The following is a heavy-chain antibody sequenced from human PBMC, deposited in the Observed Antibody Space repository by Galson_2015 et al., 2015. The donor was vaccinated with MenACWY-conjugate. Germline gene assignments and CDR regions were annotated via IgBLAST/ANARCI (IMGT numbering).Heavy chain of an antibody. J-gene: IGHJ4*02. Sequence: SVKVSCKASGDSFNTYSFNWIRQAPGQGPEWLGGINPVFHTTDYAQRFQGRLTITADESTSTAYIELSSLRSDDAAIYYCARPGGAYDPLPFFDYWGQGTLVTVSS. CDR1: GDSFNTYS. V-gene: IGHV1-69*13. CDR3: ARPGGAYDPLPFFDY. D-gene: IGHD4-17*01. CDR2: INPVFHTT.